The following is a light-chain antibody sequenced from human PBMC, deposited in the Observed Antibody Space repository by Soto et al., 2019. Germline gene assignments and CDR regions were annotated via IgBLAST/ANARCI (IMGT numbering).Light chain of an antibody. CDR1: QSVSNNY. V-gene: IGKV3-20*01. Sequence: EIVLTQSPGTLSLSPGDTAALSCRASQSVSNNYLAWYQQKPGQAPRLLIYGASSRATGIPDRFSGSASGTDFTLTISRLEPEDFAVYYFQQYGSSPRTFGQGTKVEIK. CDR2: GAS. CDR3: QQYGSSPRT. J-gene: IGKJ1*01.